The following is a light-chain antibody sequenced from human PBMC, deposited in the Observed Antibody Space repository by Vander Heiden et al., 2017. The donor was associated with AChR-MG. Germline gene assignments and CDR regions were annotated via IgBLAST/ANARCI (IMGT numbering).Light chain of an antibody. CDR1: SLGNNC. CDR3: QAWDSRSNWV. J-gene: IGLJ3*02. V-gene: IGLV3-1*01. CDR2: QND. Sequence: SYELTQPPSVSVSPGQTASITCSGDSLGNNCASWYQQKPGQSAVLVIHQNDKRPSGIPERFSGSSSGNTATLTISGTQSLDEADYFCQAWDSRSNWVFGGGTKLTVL.